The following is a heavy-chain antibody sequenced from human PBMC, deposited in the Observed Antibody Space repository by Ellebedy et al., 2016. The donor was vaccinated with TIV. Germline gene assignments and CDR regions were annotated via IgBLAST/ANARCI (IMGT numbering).Heavy chain of an antibody. D-gene: IGHD3-10*01. J-gene: IGHJ4*02. Sequence: PGGSLRLSCAASGFTFSRYAMHWVRQAPGKGLEYVSAISSNGGSTYYANSVKGRFTISRDNSKNTLFLHMGSLRGADMAVYYCARGLDTYGSDYWGQGTLVTVSS. CDR3: ARGLDTYGSDY. CDR2: ISSNGGST. CDR1: GFTFSRYA. V-gene: IGHV3-64*01.